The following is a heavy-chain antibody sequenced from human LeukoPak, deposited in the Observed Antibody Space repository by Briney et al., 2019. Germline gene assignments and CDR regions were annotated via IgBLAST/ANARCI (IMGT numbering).Heavy chain of an antibody. D-gene: IGHD3-10*01. V-gene: IGHV4-34*01. CDR1: GGSFSGYS. CDR3: ARGESYYYASGSSLPLGY. CDR2: INRSGTT. Sequence: SETLSLTCAVYGGSFSGYSWTWIRQPPGKGLEWIGEINRSGTTNYNPSLKSRVTISVDTSKNQFSLKLTSVTAADTAVYYCARGESYYYASGSSLPLGYWGQGTLATVSS. J-gene: IGHJ4*02.